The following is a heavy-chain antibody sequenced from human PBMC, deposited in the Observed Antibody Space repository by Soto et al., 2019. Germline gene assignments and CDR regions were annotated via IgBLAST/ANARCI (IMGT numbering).Heavy chain of an antibody. Sequence: GGSLRLSCAASGFTFSDYYVTWIRLAPGKGLEWLSYISSTSRHTDYADSVKGRFTISRDNANNSLYLQMDSLRVDDTAVYFCARAASAAGSRYFDYWGQGALVTVSS. D-gene: IGHD6-13*01. CDR3: ARAASAAGSRYFDY. J-gene: IGHJ4*02. V-gene: IGHV3-11*06. CDR1: GFTFSDYY. CDR2: ISSTSRHT.